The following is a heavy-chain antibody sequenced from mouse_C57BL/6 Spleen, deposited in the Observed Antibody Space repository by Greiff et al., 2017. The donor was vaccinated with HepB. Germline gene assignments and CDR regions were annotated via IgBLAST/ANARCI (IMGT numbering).Heavy chain of an antibody. CDR1: GYTFTSYW. J-gene: IGHJ4*01. CDR2: IYPGSGST. CDR3: ARGSNSYYYAMDY. D-gene: IGHD2-5*01. V-gene: IGHV1-55*01. Sequence: QVQLQQSGAELVKPGASVKMSCKASGYTFTSYWITWVKQRPGQGLEWIGDIYPGSGSTNYNEKFKSKATLTVDTSSSTAYMQLSSLTSEDSAVYYCARGSNSYYYAMDYWGQGTSVTVSS.